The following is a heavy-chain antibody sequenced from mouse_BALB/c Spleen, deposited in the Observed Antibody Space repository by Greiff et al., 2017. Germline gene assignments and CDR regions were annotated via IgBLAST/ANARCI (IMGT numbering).Heavy chain of an antibody. CDR1: GFTFSSFG. Sequence: EVNVVESGGGLVQPGGSRKLSCAASGFTFSSFGMHWVRQAPEKGLEWVAYISSGSSTIYYADTVKGRFPISRDNPKNTLFLQMTSLRSEDTAMYYCARSTTPHYFDYWGQGTTLTVSS. V-gene: IGHV5-17*02. J-gene: IGHJ2*01. CDR2: ISSGSSTI. D-gene: IGHD1-1*01. CDR3: ARSTTPHYFDY.